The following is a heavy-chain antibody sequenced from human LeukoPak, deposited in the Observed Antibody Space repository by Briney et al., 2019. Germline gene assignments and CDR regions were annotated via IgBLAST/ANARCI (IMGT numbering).Heavy chain of an antibody. CDR3: APGTAETAWIDY. J-gene: IGHJ4*02. Sequence: PGGSLTLSCAASGFNFSNFWMHWVRQAPGKGPEWTSHINIDGTDTTYGDSAKGRFTVSRDNAKNTLFLQMNSLRVEDTAVYYCAPGTAETAWIDYWGQGTLVTVSA. CDR1: GFNFSNFW. V-gene: IGHV3-74*01. D-gene: IGHD5-18*01. CDR2: INIDGTDT.